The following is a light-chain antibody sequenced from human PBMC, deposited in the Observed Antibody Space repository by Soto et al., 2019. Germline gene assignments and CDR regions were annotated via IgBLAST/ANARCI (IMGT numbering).Light chain of an antibody. CDR1: QSVSSN. Sequence: EIVMTQSPATLSVSPGERATLSCRASQSVSSNLAWYQQKPGQAPRLLIYGASTRATGIPARFSGSGSGTEFTLTISSLQSEDFAVYYCQQYNNWPPWTFGQGTKVYSK. J-gene: IGKJ1*01. CDR2: GAS. CDR3: QQYNNWPPWT. V-gene: IGKV3-15*01.